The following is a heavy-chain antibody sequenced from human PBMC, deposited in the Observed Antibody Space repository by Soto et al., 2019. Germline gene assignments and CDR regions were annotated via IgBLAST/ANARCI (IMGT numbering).Heavy chain of an antibody. Sequence: SGGSLRLSCEASRLTFSTYAIHCVRHAPGTGLEWVAVISHDGNVNYYSASVKGRFTMSRDNSKDPLYVQMDSLRNEDTVVYFFFYVEHETGYDVSSRSLMLLRSSDL. J-gene: IGHJ2*01. CDR3: FYVEHETGYDVSSRSLMLLRSSDL. D-gene: IGHD2-15*01. CDR2: ISHDGNVN. V-gene: IGHV3-30*01. CDR1: RLTFSTYA.